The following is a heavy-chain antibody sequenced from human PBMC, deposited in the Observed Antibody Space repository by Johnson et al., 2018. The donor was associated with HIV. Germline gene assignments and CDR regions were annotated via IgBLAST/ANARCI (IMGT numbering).Heavy chain of an antibody. V-gene: IGHV3-30*02. D-gene: IGHD1-1*01. CDR1: GFTFSSYG. CDR2: IRFDETIK. J-gene: IGHJ3*02. CDR3: ATSTASDALDI. Sequence: VQLVESGGGVVQPGRSLRLSCAASGFTFSSYGMHWVRQSPGKGLEWVAFIRFDETIKYYGDSVKGRFTISRDNSKNTLYLQMNSLRAEDTAVYYCATSTASDALDIWGQGTMVTVSS.